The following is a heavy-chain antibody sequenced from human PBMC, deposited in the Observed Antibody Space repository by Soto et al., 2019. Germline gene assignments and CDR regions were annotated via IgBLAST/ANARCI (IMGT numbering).Heavy chain of an antibody. Sequence: SETLSLTCTVSGGSISSYYWSWIRQPPGKGLEWIGYIYYSGSTNYNPSLKSRVTISVDTSKNQFSLKLSSVTAADTAVYYCARGVRYFDWLLSGTGPYYYYYYMDVWGKGTTVTVSS. J-gene: IGHJ6*03. D-gene: IGHD3-9*01. CDR2: IYYSGST. V-gene: IGHV4-59*01. CDR1: GGSISSYY. CDR3: ARGVRYFDWLLSGTGPYYYYYYMDV.